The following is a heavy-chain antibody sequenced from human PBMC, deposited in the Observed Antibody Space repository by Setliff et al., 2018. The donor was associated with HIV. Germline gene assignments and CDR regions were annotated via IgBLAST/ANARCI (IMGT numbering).Heavy chain of an antibody. CDR1: GGSISSNDW. CDR3: ASRIYYYDSNNFLREEGFDP. V-gene: IGHV4-4*02. Sequence: SETLSLTCAVSGGSISSNDWWSWVRQPPGKGLEWIGTIYYTGSTNYNPSLKSRVTISVDSSKNQLSLEVNSVTAADTAVYYCASRIYYYDSNNFLREEGFDPWGQGTLVTVSS. J-gene: IGHJ5*02. D-gene: IGHD3-22*01. CDR2: IYYTGST.